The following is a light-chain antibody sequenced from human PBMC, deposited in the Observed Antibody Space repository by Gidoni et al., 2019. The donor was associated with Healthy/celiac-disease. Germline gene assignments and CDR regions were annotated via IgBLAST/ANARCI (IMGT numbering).Light chain of an antibody. CDR1: QSVISN. CDR2: GAS. V-gene: IGKV3-15*01. CDR3: QQYNNWPQNT. J-gene: IGKJ2*01. Sequence: ETVLTRSLATLSVSPGERATLTCGASQSVISNLAWYQQKPGQAPRPLIHGASTRDTGIPARFSGSGSGTEFTLTISSLQSEDFAVYYCQQYNNWPQNTFGQGTKLEIK.